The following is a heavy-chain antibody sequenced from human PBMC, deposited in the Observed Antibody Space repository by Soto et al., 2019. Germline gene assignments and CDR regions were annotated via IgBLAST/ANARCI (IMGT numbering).Heavy chain of an antibody. V-gene: IGHV4-30-4*01. CDR1: GCSISSGDYY. CDR3: ARLEGLATISYYFDF. J-gene: IGHJ4*02. Sequence: PSETLSLTCTVSGCSISSGDYYLSWIRQPPGKGLEWIGYIHYSGSTYYNPSLKSRVTISLDKSKSQFSLKLNSVTAADSAVYFCARLEGLATISYYFDFWGQGALVTVSS. D-gene: IGHD3-9*01. CDR2: IHYSGST.